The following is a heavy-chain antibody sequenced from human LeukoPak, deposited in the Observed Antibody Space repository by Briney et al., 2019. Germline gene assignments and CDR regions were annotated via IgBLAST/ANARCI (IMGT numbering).Heavy chain of an antibody. Sequence: PSETLSLTCTVSGGSISSYYWSWIRQPPGKGLEWIGYIYYSGSTNYNPSLKSRVTISVDTSKNQFSLKLSSVTAADTAVYYCARDILDYDYYYYMDVWGKGTTVTVSS. V-gene: IGHV4-59*01. J-gene: IGHJ6*03. CDR2: IYYSGST. CDR1: GGSISSYY. CDR3: ARDILDYDYYYYMDV.